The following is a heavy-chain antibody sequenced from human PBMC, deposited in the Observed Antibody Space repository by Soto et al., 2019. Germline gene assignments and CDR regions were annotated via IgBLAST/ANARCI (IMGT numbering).Heavy chain of an antibody. V-gene: IGHV3-30-3*01. D-gene: IGHD3-22*01. CDR3: ARAFVVVVITQALYFDY. CDR2: ISYDGSNK. Sequence: QVQLVESGGGVVQPGRSLRLSCAASGFTFSSYARHWVRQAPGKGLXXXXVISYDGSNKYYADSVKGRFTISRDNSKNTLYLQMNSLRAEDTAVYYCARAFVVVVITQALYFDYWGQGTLVTVSS. J-gene: IGHJ4*02. CDR1: GFTFSSYA.